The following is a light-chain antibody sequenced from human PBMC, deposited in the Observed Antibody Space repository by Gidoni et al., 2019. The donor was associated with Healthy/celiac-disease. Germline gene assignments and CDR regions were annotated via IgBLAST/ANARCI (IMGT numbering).Light chain of an antibody. V-gene: IGKV3-15*01. J-gene: IGKJ4*01. CDR3: QQYNNWPL. CDR2: GAS. Sequence: EIVMTQSPATLSVSPGERATLSCRASQSVNSNLAWYQQKPGQAPRLLIYGASTRATGIPARFSGSGSGTEFTLTISSLQSEDFAVYYCQQYNNWPLFGGXTKVEIK. CDR1: QSVNSN.